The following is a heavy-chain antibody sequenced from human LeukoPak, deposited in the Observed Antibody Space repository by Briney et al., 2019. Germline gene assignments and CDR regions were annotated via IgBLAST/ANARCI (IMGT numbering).Heavy chain of an antibody. CDR1: GGSISSYY. D-gene: IGHD3-10*01. V-gene: IGHV4-4*07. J-gene: IGHJ4*02. Sequence: SETLSLTCTVSGGSISSYYWSWIRQPAGKGLEWIGRIYTSGSTNYNPSLKSRVTMSVDTSKNQFSLKLSSVTAADTAVYYCASEHYYGSGSHYSHWGQGTLVTVSS. CDR3: ASEHYYGSGSHYSH. CDR2: IYTSGST.